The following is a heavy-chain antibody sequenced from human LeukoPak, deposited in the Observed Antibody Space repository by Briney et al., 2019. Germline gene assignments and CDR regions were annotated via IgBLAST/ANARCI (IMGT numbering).Heavy chain of an antibody. V-gene: IGHV3-73*01. J-gene: IGHJ6*03. D-gene: IGHD2-2*01. Sequence: QPGGSLRLSCAASGFTFSGSAMHWVRQASGKGLEWVGRIRSKANSYATAYAASVKGRFTISRDDSKNTAYLQMNSLKTEDTAVYYCTRLPECSSTSCYGWEGYYYYYMDVWGRGTTVTVSS. CDR3: TRLPECSSTSCYGWEGYYYYYMDV. CDR1: GFTFSGSA. CDR2: IRSKANSYAT.